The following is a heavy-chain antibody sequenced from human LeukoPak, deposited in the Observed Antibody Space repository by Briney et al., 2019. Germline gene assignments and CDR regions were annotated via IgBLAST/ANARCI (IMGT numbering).Heavy chain of an antibody. CDR1: GYTFTSYD. V-gene: IGHV1-8*03. CDR3: ARAHYDFWSGYMFDFDY. J-gene: IGHJ4*02. CDR2: MNPNSGNT. D-gene: IGHD3-3*01. Sequence: GASVKVSCKASGYTFTSYDINWVRQATGQGLGWMGWMNPNSGNTGYAQKFQGRVTITRNTSISTAYMELSSLRSEDTAVYYCARAHYDFWSGYMFDFDYWGQGTLVTVSS.